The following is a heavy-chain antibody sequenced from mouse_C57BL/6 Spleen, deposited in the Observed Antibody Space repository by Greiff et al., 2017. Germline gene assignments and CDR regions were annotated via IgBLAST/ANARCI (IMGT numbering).Heavy chain of an antibody. CDR3: ARRGLFAY. D-gene: IGHD6-5*01. CDR1: GYAFSSSW. CDR2: IYPGDGDT. J-gene: IGHJ3*01. V-gene: IGHV1-82*01. Sequence: QVQLQQSGPELVKPGASVTISCKASGYAFSSSWMNWVKQRPGKGREWIGRIYPGDGDTNYNGKFKGKATLTADKSSSTAYMQLSSLTSEDSAVYFCARRGLFAYGGQGTLVTVSA.